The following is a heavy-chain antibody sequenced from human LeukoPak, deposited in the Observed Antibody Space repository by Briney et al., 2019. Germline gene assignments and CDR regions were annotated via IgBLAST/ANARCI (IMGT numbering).Heavy chain of an antibody. J-gene: IGHJ3*02. D-gene: IGHD1-26*01. V-gene: IGHV1-69*13. CDR2: IIPIFGTA. Sequence: SVKVSCKASGGTFSSYAISWVRQAPGQGLEWMGGIIPIFGTANYAQKFQGRVTITADESTSTAYMELSSLRSEDTAVYYCARDRPAYYSGSHNDAFDIWGQGTMVTVSS. CDR3: ARDRPAYYSGSHNDAFDI. CDR1: GGTFSSYA.